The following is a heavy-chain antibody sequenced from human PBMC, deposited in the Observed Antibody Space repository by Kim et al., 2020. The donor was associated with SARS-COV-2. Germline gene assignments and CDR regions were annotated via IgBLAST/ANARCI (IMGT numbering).Heavy chain of an antibody. Sequence: GESLKISCKGSGYSFTSYWIGWVRQMPGKDLEWMGIIYPGDSDTRYSPSFQGQVTISADKSISTAYLQWSSLKASDTAMYYCARSGVESGTTWSRSFVPWGQGTLVTVSS. CDR3: ARSGVESGTTWSRSFVP. CDR2: IYPGDSDT. CDR1: GYSFTSYW. V-gene: IGHV5-51*01. J-gene: IGHJ5*02. D-gene: IGHD4-17*01.